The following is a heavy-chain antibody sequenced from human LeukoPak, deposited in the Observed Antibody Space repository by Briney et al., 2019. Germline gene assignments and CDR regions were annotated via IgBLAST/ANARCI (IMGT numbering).Heavy chain of an antibody. V-gene: IGHV3-30*18. CDR2: ISYDGSNK. J-gene: IGHJ4*02. Sequence: GTSLRLSCAASGFIFSSSGMFWVRQAPGKGLEWVAIISYDGSNKDYADSVKGRFTISRDNSKNTLYLQMNSLRAEDTAVYYCAKQWLNYFDYWGQGTLVTVSS. CDR1: GFIFSSSG. D-gene: IGHD6-19*01. CDR3: AKQWLNYFDY.